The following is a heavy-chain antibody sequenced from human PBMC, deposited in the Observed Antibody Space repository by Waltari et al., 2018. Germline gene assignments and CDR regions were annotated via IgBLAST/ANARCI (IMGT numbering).Heavy chain of an antibody. D-gene: IGHD6-13*01. CDR2: ISGRDSGGKT. J-gene: IGHJ4*02. CDR1: GFTFSSYG. CDR3: AKAGYSSNWPNFDA. Sequence: VHLLQSGGGLVQPGGSLRVSCSASGFTFSSYGMNWVRQGPGKGLEWVSGISGRDSGGKTYYADSVEGRFTISRDNSRNTLYLQMNSLRAEDTAVYYCAKAGYSSNWPNFDAWGQGALVTVSS. V-gene: IGHV3-23*01.